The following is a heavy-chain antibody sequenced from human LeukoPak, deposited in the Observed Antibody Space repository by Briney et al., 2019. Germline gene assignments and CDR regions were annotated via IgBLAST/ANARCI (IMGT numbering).Heavy chain of an antibody. J-gene: IGHJ5*02. Sequence: GGSLRLSCAASGFTFSSYAMSWVRQAPGKGLEWVSAISGGGSAGSTYYADSVKGRFTISRDNSKNTLYLQMNSLRGEDTAVYYCARDSEGDGYNFDTWGRGTLVTVSS. CDR1: GFTFSSYA. CDR3: ARDSEGDGYNFDT. V-gene: IGHV3-23*01. D-gene: IGHD5-24*01. CDR2: ISGGGSAGST.